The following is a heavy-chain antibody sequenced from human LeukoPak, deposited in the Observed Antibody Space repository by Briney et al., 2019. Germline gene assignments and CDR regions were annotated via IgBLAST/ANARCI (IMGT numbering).Heavy chain of an antibody. CDR1: GFTFDDYA. D-gene: IGHD5-18*01. V-gene: IGHV3-43*02. CDR3: AKDRGGYSYAADY. CDR2: ISGDGGST. Sequence: GGSLRLSCAASGFTFDDYAMHWVRHAPGKGREWVSLISGDGGSTYYADSVKGRFTISRDNSKNSLYLQMNSLTTEDTALYYCAKDRGGYSYAADYWGQGTLVTVSS. J-gene: IGHJ4*02.